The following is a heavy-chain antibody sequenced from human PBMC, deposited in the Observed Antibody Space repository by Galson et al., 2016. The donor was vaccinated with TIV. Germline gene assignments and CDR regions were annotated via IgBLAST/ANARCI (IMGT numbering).Heavy chain of an antibody. CDR1: GFTFSSYW. D-gene: IGHD3-22*01. CDR2: MNQHGSEK. J-gene: IGHJ4*02. Sequence: SLRLSCAASGFTFSSYWMTWVRQAPGKGLEWVANMNQHGSEKYYVDSVKGRFTISRDNAKNSLYLQMNSLRVEDTAVYYCVRDAPTDGSGYSGGYFDSWGQGILVTVSS. CDR3: VRDAPTDGSGYSGGYFDS. V-gene: IGHV3-7*01.